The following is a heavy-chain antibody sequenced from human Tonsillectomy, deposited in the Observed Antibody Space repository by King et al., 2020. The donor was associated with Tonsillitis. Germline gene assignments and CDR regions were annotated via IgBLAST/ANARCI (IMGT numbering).Heavy chain of an antibody. Sequence: VQLVESGAEVKKPGESLKISCKGSGYSFTSNWIGWVRQMPGKGLEWMGIIYPGDSATRYSPSFQGHVTISVDKSISTVYLQWSSLKASDPAIYYWARQGGSYRGALGYWSQGTLVTVCS. V-gene: IGHV5-51*01. J-gene: IGHJ4*02. D-gene: IGHD1-26*01. CDR1: GYSFTSNW. CDR2: IYPGDSAT. CDR3: ARQGGSYRGALGY.